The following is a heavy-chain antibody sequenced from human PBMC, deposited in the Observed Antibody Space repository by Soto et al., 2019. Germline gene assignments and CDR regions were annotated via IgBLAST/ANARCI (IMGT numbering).Heavy chain of an antibody. CDR2: ISSDGTTT. J-gene: IGHJ4*02. D-gene: IGHD3-22*01. Sequence: EMQLVESGGGLVQPGGSLRLSCAASGFTFSNYYMHWVRQAPGKGPVWVSRISSDGTTTTYPDSVKGRFTISRDNAKNTLYLQVNSLRADDTAVYYCARVPTCDSSGCYSYFDLWGQGALVTVSS. CDR3: ARVPTCDSSGCYSYFDL. V-gene: IGHV3-74*01. CDR1: GFTFSNYY.